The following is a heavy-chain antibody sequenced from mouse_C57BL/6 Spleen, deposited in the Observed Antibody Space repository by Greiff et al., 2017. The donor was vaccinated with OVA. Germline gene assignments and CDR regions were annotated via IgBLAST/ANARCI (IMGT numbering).Heavy chain of an antibody. Sequence: QVQLKQPGAELVKPGASVKLSCKASGYTFTSYWMHWVKQRPGQGLEWIGMIHPNSGSTNYNEKFKSKATLTVDKASSTAYMQLSSLTSEDSAVYYCAITTVDWFAYWGQGTLVTVSA. CDR2: IHPNSGST. V-gene: IGHV1-64*01. J-gene: IGHJ3*01. D-gene: IGHD1-1*01. CDR3: AITTVDWFAY. CDR1: GYTFTSYW.